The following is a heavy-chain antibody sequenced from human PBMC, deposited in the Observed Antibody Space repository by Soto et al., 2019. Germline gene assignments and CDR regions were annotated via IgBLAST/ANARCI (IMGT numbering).Heavy chain of an antibody. Sequence: GASVKVSCKASGGTFSSYAISWVRQAPGQGLEWMGGIIPIFGTANYAQKFQGRVTITADESTSTAYMELSSLRSADTAVYFCARDRKLVIPGNYYYYGMDVWGQGTTVTVSS. CDR1: GGTFSSYA. CDR3: ARDRKLVIPGNYYYYGMDV. J-gene: IGHJ6*02. V-gene: IGHV1-69*13. D-gene: IGHD3-9*01. CDR2: IIPIFGTA.